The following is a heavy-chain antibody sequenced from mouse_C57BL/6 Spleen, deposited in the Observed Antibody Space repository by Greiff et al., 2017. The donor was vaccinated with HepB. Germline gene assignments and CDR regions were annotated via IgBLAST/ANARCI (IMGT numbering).Heavy chain of an antibody. D-gene: IGHD2-2*01. Sequence: QVQLKQPGAELVKPGASVKLSCKASGYTFTSYWMHWVKQRPGRGLEWIGRIDPNSGGTKYNEKFKSKATLTVDKPSSTAYMQLSSLTSADSAVYYCARGGDYGYSYFDYWGQGTTLTVSS. CDR2: IDPNSGGT. CDR3: ARGGDYGYSYFDY. CDR1: GYTFTSYW. V-gene: IGHV1-72*01. J-gene: IGHJ2*01.